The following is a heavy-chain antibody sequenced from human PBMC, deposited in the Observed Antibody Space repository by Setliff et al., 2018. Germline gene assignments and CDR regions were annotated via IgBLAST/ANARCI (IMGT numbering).Heavy chain of an antibody. D-gene: IGHD3-22*01. CDR1: GGTFSSYG. J-gene: IGHJ6*03. Sequence: SVKVSCKASGGTFSSYGISWVRQAPGQGLKWMGGTIPIFGTANYAHKFQGRVTIITDESTSTAYMELSSLRSEDTAVYYCAREGVDSRSSTDYRYYMDVWGKGTTVTVSS. CDR3: AREGVDSRSSTDYRYYMDV. V-gene: IGHV1-69*05. CDR2: TIPIFGTA.